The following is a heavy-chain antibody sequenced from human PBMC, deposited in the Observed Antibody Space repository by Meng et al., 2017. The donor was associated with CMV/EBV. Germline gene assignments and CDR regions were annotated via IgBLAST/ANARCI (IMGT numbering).Heavy chain of an antibody. CDR2: ISGSGGST. Sequence: GESLKISCAASGFTFSSYAMSWVRQAPGKGLEWVSAISGSGGSTYYADSVKGRFTISRDNSKNTLYLQMSSLRAEDTAVYYCAKDLISTYYYDSSGSYWGQGTLVTVSS. CDR3: AKDLISTYYYDSSGSY. J-gene: IGHJ4*02. D-gene: IGHD3-22*01. V-gene: IGHV3-23*01. CDR1: GFTFSSYA.